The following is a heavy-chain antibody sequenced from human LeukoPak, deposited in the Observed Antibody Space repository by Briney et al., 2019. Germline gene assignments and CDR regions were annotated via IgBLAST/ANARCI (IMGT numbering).Heavy chain of an antibody. V-gene: IGHV3-48*03. CDR1: GFTFSSYE. J-gene: IGHJ4*02. CDR3: ANGGLVRFDY. D-gene: IGHD6-19*01. CDR2: ISSSGSTI. Sequence: SGGSLRLSCAASGFTFSSYEMNWVRQAPGKGLEWVSYISSSGSTIYYADSVKGRFTISRDNAKNSLYLQMNSLRAEDTAVYYCANGGLVRFDYWGQGTLVTVSS.